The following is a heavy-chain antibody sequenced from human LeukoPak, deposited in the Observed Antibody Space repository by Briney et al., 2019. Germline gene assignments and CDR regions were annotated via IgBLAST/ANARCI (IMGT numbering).Heavy chain of an antibody. CDR1: GFTISSYG. D-gene: IGHD3-10*01. CDR3: ARDNSRFGDGMDV. CDR2: IWYDGSNK. V-gene: IGHV3-33*01. J-gene: IGHJ6*04. Sequence: GRSLRLSCAASGFTISSYGMHWVRQAPGKGLEWVAVIWYDGSNKYYADSVKGRFTISRDNSKNTLYLQMNSLRAEDTAVYYCARDNSRFGDGMDVWGKGTTVTVSS.